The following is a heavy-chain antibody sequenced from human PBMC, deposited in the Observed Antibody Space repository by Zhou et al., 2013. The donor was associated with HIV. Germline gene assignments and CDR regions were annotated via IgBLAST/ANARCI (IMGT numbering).Heavy chain of an antibody. CDR1: GGTFNSYA. V-gene: IGHV1-69*12. CDR3: ARAGSGSQVPQSFDY. Sequence: QVQLVQSGAEVKKPGSSVKVSCKTSGGTFNSYAISWVRQAPGQGLQWMGGIIPISGTADYAQRFQGRVTITADESTSTAYMELRSLISDDTAVYYCARAGSGSQVPQSFDYWGQGTLVTVSS. CDR2: IIPISGTA. J-gene: IGHJ4*02. D-gene: IGHD3-10*01.